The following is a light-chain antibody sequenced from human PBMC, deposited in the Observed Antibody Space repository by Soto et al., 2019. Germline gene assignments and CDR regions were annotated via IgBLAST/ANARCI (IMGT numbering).Light chain of an antibody. Sequence: EIVMTQSPATLSVSPGERATLSCRASQRVSSNLAWYQQKPGQSPRLLIYGASTKATGIPARFSGSGSGTEFTLTISSRQSEDFAVYYCQQYNNWGTFGQGTKVEIK. CDR1: QRVSSN. CDR3: QQYNNWGT. CDR2: GAS. J-gene: IGKJ1*01. V-gene: IGKV3-15*01.